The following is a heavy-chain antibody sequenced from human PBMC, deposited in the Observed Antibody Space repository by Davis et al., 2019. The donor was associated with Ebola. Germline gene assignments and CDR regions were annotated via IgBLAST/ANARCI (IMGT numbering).Heavy chain of an antibody. J-gene: IGHJ6*02. CDR1: GFTFINAW. CDR2: ISSSGSTI. V-gene: IGHV3-11*01. CDR3: ARDPKGYYYGMDV. Sequence: GESLKISCAASGFTFINAWMNWVRQAPGKGLEWVSYISSSGSTIYYADSVKGRFTISRDNAKNSLYLQMNSLRAEDTAVYYCARDPKGYYYGMDVWGQGTTVTVSS.